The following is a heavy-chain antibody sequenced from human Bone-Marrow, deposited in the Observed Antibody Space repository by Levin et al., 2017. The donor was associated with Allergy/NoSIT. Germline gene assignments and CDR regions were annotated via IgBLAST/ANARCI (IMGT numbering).Heavy chain of an antibody. J-gene: IGHJ4*02. CDR1: GFTFSIYA. D-gene: IGHD1-20*01. V-gene: IGHV3-23*01. CDR3: ATSNWNDDVY. Sequence: AGGSLRLSCAASGFTFSIYAMSWVRQAPGKGLEWVAAISESGPTTYYADSVKGRFTISRDDSKNILHLQMNSLRAEDPAVYYCATSNWNDDVYWGQGTLVNVSS. CDR2: ISESGPTT.